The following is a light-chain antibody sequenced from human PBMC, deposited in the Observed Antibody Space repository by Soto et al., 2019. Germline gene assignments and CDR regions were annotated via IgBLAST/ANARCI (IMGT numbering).Light chain of an antibody. CDR3: QKYNGAPLT. Sequence: IQLTQSPSSLSASVGDRVTITCRASQGIRNYLAWYQQKPGKVPKLLIYGASTLQSGVPSRFSGSGSGTDFTLTITSLQPEDFATYYCQKYNGAPLTFGGGTRVEIK. V-gene: IGKV1-27*01. J-gene: IGKJ4*01. CDR1: QGIRNY. CDR2: GAS.